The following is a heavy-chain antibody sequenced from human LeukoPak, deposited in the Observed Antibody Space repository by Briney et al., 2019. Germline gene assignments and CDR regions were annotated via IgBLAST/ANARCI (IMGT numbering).Heavy chain of an antibody. Sequence: PGGSLRLSCAASGFTFSSYSMNWVRQAPGKGLEWVSYISSSSSTIDYADSVKGRFTISRDNAKNSLYLQMNSLRAEDTAVYYCARVFDIWGQGTMVTVSS. J-gene: IGHJ3*02. CDR1: GFTFSSYS. CDR3: ARVFDI. CDR2: ISSSSSTI. V-gene: IGHV3-48*04.